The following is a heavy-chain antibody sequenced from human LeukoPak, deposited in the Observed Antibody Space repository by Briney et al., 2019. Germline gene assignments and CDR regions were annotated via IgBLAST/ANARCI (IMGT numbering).Heavy chain of an antibody. CDR3: ARGELHDYFDY. D-gene: IGHD1-26*01. Sequence: GGSLRLSCAASGFTFSSYEMNWVRQAPGKGLEWVANIKQDGSEKYYVDSVKGRFTISRDNAKNSLYLQMNSLRAEDTAVYYCARGELHDYFDYWGQGTLVTVSS. J-gene: IGHJ4*02. V-gene: IGHV3-7*01. CDR1: GFTFSSYE. CDR2: IKQDGSEK.